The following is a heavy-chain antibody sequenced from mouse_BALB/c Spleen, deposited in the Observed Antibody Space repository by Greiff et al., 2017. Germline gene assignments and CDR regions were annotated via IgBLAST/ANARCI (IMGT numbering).Heavy chain of an antibody. Sequence: LVESGAELARPGASVKMSCKASGYTFTSYTMHWVKQRPGQGLEWIGYINPSSGYTNYNQKFKDKATLTADKSSSTAYMQLSSLTSEDSAVYYCARDYGSYYAMDYWGQGTSVTVSS. CDR1: GYTFTSYT. D-gene: IGHD1-1*01. CDR3: ARDYGSYYAMDY. J-gene: IGHJ4*01. CDR2: INPSSGYT. V-gene: IGHV1-4*01.